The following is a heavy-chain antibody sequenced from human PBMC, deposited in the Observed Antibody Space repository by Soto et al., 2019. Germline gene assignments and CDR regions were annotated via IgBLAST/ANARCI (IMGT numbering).Heavy chain of an antibody. CDR1: GGSFSGYY. CDR3: GRSGGYHAIDY. Sequence: SETLSLTCAVYGGSFSGYYWSWIRQPPGKGLEWIGEINHSGSTNYNPSLKSRVTISVDTSKNQFSLKLSSVTAADTAVYYCGRSGGYHAIDYWGQGTLVTVSS. J-gene: IGHJ4*02. V-gene: IGHV4-34*01. D-gene: IGHD2-15*01. CDR2: INHSGST.